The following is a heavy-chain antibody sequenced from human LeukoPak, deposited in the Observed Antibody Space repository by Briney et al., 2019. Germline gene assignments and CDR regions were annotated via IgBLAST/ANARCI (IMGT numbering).Heavy chain of an antibody. CDR1: GFIFSSYA. CDR2: ISFDGGNK. Sequence: GGSLRLSCAASGFIFSSYAVHWVRQAPGKGLEWVAFISFDGGNKYYADSVKGRFTISRDNSKNTLYLQMNSLRAEDTAVYYCARQVAGLDYWGQGTLVTVSS. CDR3: ARQVAGLDY. J-gene: IGHJ4*02. V-gene: IGHV3-30-3*01. D-gene: IGHD6-19*01.